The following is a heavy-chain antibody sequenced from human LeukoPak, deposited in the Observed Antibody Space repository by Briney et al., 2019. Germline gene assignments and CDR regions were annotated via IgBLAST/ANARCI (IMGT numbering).Heavy chain of an antibody. CDR3: AKVEDYYDSSGYYPPFDY. J-gene: IGHJ4*02. CDR2: ISSSGSTI. Sequence: GGSLRLSCAASGFTFSDYYMSWIRQAPGKGLEWVSYISSSGSTIYYADSVKGRFTISRDNAKNSLYLQMNSLRAEDTAVYYCAKVEDYYDSSGYYPPFDYWGQGTLVTVSS. D-gene: IGHD3-22*01. CDR1: GFTFSDYY. V-gene: IGHV3-11*01.